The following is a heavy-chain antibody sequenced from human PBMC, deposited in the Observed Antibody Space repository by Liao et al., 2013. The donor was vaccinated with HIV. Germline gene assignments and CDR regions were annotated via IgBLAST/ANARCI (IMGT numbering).Heavy chain of an antibody. CDR1: GGSFSGYY. CDR2: INHSGST. V-gene: IGHV4-34*01. D-gene: IGHD3-3*01. Sequence: QVQLQESGPGLLKPSETLSLTCAVYGGSFSGYYWSWIRQPPGKGLEWIGEINHSGSTNYNPSLKSRVTISVDTSKNQFSLKLSSVTAADTAVYYCARGPLDFWSGYYKYAFDIWGQGTMVTVSS. J-gene: IGHJ3*02. CDR3: ARGPLDFWSGYYKYAFDI.